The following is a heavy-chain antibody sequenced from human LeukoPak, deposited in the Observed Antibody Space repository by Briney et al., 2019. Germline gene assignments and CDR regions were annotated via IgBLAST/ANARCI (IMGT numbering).Heavy chain of an antibody. CDR2: ISSSGSTI. J-gene: IGHJ4*02. CDR1: GFTFSSYE. Sequence: PGGSLRLSCAASGFTFSSYEMNWVRQAPGKGLEWVSYISSSGSTIYYADSVKGRFTISRDNAKNSLYLQMNSLRAEDTAVYYCAKKRPGDTLASLDYWGQGSLVTVSS. CDR3: AKKRPGDTLASLDY. D-gene: IGHD2-2*02. V-gene: IGHV3-48*03.